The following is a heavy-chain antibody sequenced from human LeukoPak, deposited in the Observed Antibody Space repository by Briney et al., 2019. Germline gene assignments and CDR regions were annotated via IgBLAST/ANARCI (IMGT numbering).Heavy chain of an antibody. V-gene: IGHV6-1*01. CDR1: GDSVSSNSAA. D-gene: IGHD3-22*01. CDR2: TYYRSKWYN. J-gene: IGHJ3*02. Sequence: SQTLSLTCAISGDSVSSNSAAWNWIRQSPSRGLEWLGRTYYRSKWYNDYAVSVKSRITINPDTSKNQFSLQLNSVTPEDTALYYCARDADYYDSSGYYDAFDIWGQGTMVTVSS. CDR3: ARDADYYDSSGYYDAFDI.